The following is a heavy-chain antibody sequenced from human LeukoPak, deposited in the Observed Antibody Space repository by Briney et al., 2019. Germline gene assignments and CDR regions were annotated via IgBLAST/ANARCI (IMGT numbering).Heavy chain of an antibody. CDR3: ARDPPRHKDADIEDTAMVTDY. V-gene: IGHV1-18*01. D-gene: IGHD5-18*01. CDR1: GYTFTNYG. J-gene: IGHJ4*02. Sequence: ASVKVSCKASGYTFTNYGISWVRQAPGQGLEWMGWISPYNGNTNYAQKLQGRVTMTTDTSTSTVYMELRSLRSDDTAVYYCARDPPRHKDADIEDTAMVTDYWGQGTLVTASS. CDR2: ISPYNGNT.